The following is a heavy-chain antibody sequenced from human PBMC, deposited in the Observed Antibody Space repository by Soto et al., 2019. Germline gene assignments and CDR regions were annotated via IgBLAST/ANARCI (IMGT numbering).Heavy chain of an antibody. V-gene: IGHV3-23*01. Sequence: EVQLLESGGGLVHPGGSLRLSCAASGFTFNHYAMSWVRQAPGKGLEWVSAISGSGDKTYHADSLKGRLAISRDNSKNTLFLQLNNLSADDTAGYYCAKDRGAFWGFTNWGLGTLVTVSS. CDR2: ISGSGDKT. D-gene: IGHD3-10*01. CDR1: GFTFNHYA. CDR3: AKDRGAFWGFTN. J-gene: IGHJ4*02.